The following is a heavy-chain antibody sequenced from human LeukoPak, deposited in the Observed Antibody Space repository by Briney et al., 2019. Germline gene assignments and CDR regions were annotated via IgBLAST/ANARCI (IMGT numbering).Heavy chain of an antibody. CDR1: GFTFSGHW. CDR2: TNSDGSST. D-gene: IGHD5-24*01. V-gene: IGHV3-74*01. J-gene: IGHJ4*02. Sequence: PGGSLRLSCAVSGFTFSGHWMFWVRQAPGKGLVWVSSTNSDGSSTGYTDSVEGRFTVSRDNAKNTLYLQMNSLRAEDTAVYYCARARWYSSDYWGQGTLVTVSS. CDR3: ARARWYSSDY.